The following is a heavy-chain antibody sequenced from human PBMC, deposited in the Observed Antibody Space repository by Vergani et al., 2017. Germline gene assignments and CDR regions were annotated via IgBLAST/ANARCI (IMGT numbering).Heavy chain of an antibody. CDR3: ARLSYDTTPYLQGGYDC. V-gene: IGHV3-23*01. CDR2: ISARYHST. Sequence: EVQLLQSGGGVIQPGGSVRLSCAASGFTFSACPMTWVRQAPGKGLEWVSAISARYHSTYYADSVKGRFTISRDNSKNMLYLQMNSLRAENTAVYCCARLSYDTTPYLQGGYDCWGQGTLVSVSS. J-gene: IGHJ4*02. CDR1: GFTFSACP. D-gene: IGHD3-22*01.